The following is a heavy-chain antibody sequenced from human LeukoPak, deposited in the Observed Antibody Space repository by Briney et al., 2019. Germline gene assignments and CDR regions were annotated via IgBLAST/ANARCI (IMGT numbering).Heavy chain of an antibody. CDR1: GFSFSIYW. D-gene: IGHD3-10*01. V-gene: IGHV3-23*01. Sequence: PGGSLRLSCAASGFSFSIYWMHWVRQAPGKGLEWVSAISGSGGSTYYADSVKGRFTISRDNSKNTLYLQMNSLRAEDTAVYYCAKGAHGWFRELFDYWGQGTLVTVSS. CDR3: AKGAHGWFRELFDY. J-gene: IGHJ4*02. CDR2: ISGSGGST.